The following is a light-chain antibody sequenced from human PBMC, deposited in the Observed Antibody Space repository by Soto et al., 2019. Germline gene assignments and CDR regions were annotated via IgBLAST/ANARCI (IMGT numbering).Light chain of an antibody. CDR1: QGLVYSDGNIY. Sequence: DVVMTQSPLSLPVTLGQPASISCKSTQGLVYSDGNIYLNWLHQRPGQSPRRLIHKISDPDSGVPDRFRGSGSGNDFTLEISRVEAEDVGLFCWIQGKHWPFTFGEGTKLEIK. J-gene: IGKJ2*01. CDR3: IQGKHWPFT. V-gene: IGKV2-30*01. CDR2: KIS.